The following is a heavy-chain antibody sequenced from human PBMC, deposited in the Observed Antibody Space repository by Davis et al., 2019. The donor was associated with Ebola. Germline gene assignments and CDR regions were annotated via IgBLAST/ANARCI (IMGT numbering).Heavy chain of an antibody. V-gene: IGHV1-18*04. CDR3: ARGMDV. J-gene: IGHJ6*03. CDR2: INPHNGNT. CDR1: GYTFTSYG. Sequence: ASVRVSCKASGYTFTSYGITWVRQAPGQGLEWMGWINPHNGNTNYAQNVQGRVTMTTDTSTSTAYMELSSLRSEDTAVYYCARGMDVWGKGTTVTVSS.